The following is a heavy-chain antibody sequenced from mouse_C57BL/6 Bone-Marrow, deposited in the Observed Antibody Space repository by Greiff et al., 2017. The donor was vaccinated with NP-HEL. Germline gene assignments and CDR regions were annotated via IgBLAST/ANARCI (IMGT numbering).Heavy chain of an antibody. CDR2: IDPSDSYT. V-gene: IGHV1-69*01. Sequence: QVHVKQPGAELVMPGASVKLSCKASGYTFTSYWMHWVKQRPGQGLEWIGEIDPSDSYTNYNQKFKGKSTLTVDKSSSTAYMQLSSLTSEDSAVYYCAREVYDYDHFDYWGQGTTLTVSS. CDR1: GYTFTSYW. D-gene: IGHD2-4*01. CDR3: AREVYDYDHFDY. J-gene: IGHJ2*01.